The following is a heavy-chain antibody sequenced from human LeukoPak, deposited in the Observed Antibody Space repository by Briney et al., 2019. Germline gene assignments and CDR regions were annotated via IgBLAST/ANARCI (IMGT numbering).Heavy chain of an antibody. CDR3: ARDFYYDSSGYYSSEGWFDP. J-gene: IGHJ5*02. CDR1: GYTFTSYA. D-gene: IGHD3-22*01. V-gene: IGHV1-3*01. CDR2: INAGNGNT. Sequence: ASVTVSCKASGYTFTSYAMHWVRQAPGQRLEWMGWINAGNGNTKYSQKFQGRVTITRDTSASTAYMELSSLRSEDTAVYYCARDFYYDSSGYYSSEGWFDPWGQGTLVTVSS.